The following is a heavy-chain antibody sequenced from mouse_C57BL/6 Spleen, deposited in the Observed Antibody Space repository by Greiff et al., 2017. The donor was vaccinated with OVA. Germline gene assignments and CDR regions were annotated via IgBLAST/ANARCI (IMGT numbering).Heavy chain of an antibody. CDR1: GYTFTSYW. V-gene: IGHV1-69*01. CDR2: IDPSDSYT. J-gene: IGHJ4*01. CDR3: ARRYYGSRYAMDY. Sequence: VQLQQSGAELVMPGASVKLSCKASGYTFTSYWMHWVKQRPGQGLEWIGEIDPSDSYTNYNQKFKGKSTLPVDKSSSTAYMQLSSLTSEDSAVYYCARRYYGSRYAMDYWGQGTSVTVSS. D-gene: IGHD1-1*01.